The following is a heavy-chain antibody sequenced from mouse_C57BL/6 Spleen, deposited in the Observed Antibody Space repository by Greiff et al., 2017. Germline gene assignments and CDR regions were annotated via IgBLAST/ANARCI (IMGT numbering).Heavy chain of an antibody. CDR1: GYTFTSYW. J-gene: IGHJ3*01. Sequence: QVQLQQPGAELVMPGASVKLSCKASGYTFTSYWMHWVKQRPGQGLEWIGEIDPSDSYTNYNQKFKGKSTLTVDKSSSTAYMQLSSLTSEDSAVYYCARDHYGSSPFAYWGQGTLVTVSA. D-gene: IGHD1-1*01. CDR3: ARDHYGSSPFAY. CDR2: IDPSDSYT. V-gene: IGHV1-69*01.